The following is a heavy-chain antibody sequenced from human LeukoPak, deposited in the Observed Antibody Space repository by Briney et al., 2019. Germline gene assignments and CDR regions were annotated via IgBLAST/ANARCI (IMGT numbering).Heavy chain of an antibody. CDR1: GYTFTSYA. D-gene: IGHD3-16*02. V-gene: IGHV7-4-1*02. CDR2: INTNTGNP. J-gene: IGHJ4*02. Sequence: ASVKVSCKASGYTFTSYAMNWVRQAPGQGLEWVGWINTNTGNPTYAQGFTGRFVFSLDTSVSTAYLQISSLKAEDTAVYYCARDNSVWGSYRPLDYWGQGTLVTVSS. CDR3: ARDNSVWGSYRPLDY.